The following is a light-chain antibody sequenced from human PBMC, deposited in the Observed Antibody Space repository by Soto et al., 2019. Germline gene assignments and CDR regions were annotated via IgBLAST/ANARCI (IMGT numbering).Light chain of an antibody. CDR1: SSDVGGYNY. Sequence: QSVLTQPRSVSGSPGQSVTISCTGSSSDVGGYNYVSWYQQYPGKAPKVMIYDVTKRPSGVPDRFSGSKSANTASLIISGLQAEDEADYYCCSYADSRALFGGGTQLTVL. V-gene: IGLV2-11*01. CDR3: CSYADSRAL. J-gene: IGLJ2*01. CDR2: DVT.